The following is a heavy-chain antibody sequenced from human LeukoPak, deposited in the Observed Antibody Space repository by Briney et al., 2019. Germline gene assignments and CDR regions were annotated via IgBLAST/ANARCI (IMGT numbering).Heavy chain of an antibody. D-gene: IGHD2-8*01. CDR1: GYTFISYG. CDR3: ARLGYCTNGVCYRKHKWLDP. V-gene: IGHV1-18*01. J-gene: IGHJ5*02. Sequence: ASVTVSCKASGYTFISYGVTWVRQAPGQGLEWMGWISGYNSYTNYAQNFQDRVTMTTDTSTNTAYMELRSLRSDDTAVYYCARLGYCTNGVCYRKHKWLDPWGQGTLVTVSP. CDR2: ISGYNSYT.